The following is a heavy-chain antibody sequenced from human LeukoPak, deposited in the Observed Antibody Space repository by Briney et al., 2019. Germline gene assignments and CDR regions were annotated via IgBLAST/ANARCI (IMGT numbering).Heavy chain of an antibody. CDR1: GFTFTGNS. CDR3: AKDYNCDY. CDR2: IHRDGGMT. V-gene: IGHV3-74*01. J-gene: IGHJ4*02. Sequence: PGGSLRLSCAASGFTFTGNSMHWVRQGPGKGLVWVARIHRDGGMTRYADSVEGRFTISRDNSKNTLYLQMNSLRAEDTAVYYCAKDYNCDYWGQGTLVTVSS. D-gene: IGHD5-24*01.